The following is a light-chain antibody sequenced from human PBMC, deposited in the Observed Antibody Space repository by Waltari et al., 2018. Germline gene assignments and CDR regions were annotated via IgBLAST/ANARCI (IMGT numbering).Light chain of an antibody. CDR1: SRDVGSSNY. Sequence: QSALTQPASVPGSPGQSITISCTGTSRDVGSSNYVSWYQQHPGKAPKLMIYEVSNRPSGLSDRFSGSKSGNTASLTISELQAEDEADYYCSAYAGNDLVIFGGGTKLTVL. V-gene: IGLV2-14*01. CDR2: EVS. CDR3: SAYAGNDLVI. J-gene: IGLJ2*01.